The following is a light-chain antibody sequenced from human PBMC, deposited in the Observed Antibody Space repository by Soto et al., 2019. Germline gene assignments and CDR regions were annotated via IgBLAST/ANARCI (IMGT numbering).Light chain of an antibody. Sequence: EVVLTQSADTLSLSPGQRATLSCRASQSVSSYLAWYQQKPGQAPRLLIYDASNRATGIPARFSGSGSGTDFTLTISRLEPEDFAVYYCQQYNKWPLTSGQGTKLDI. J-gene: IGKJ1*01. CDR2: DAS. CDR1: QSVSSY. CDR3: QQYNKWPLT. V-gene: IGKV3-11*01.